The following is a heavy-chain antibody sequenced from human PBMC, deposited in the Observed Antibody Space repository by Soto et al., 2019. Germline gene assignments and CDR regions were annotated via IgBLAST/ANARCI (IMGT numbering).Heavy chain of an antibody. J-gene: IGHJ5*02. Sequence: PSQTLSLTCAISGDSVSSNSAAWNWIRQSPSRGLEWLGRTYYRSKWYNDYAVSVKSRITINPDTSKNQFSLQLNSVTPEDTAVYYCARHNDYSGYGGDWFDPWGQGTLVTVSS. CDR1: GDSVSSNSAA. CDR3: ARHNDYSGYGGDWFDP. V-gene: IGHV6-1*01. CDR2: TYYRSKWYN. D-gene: IGHD5-12*01.